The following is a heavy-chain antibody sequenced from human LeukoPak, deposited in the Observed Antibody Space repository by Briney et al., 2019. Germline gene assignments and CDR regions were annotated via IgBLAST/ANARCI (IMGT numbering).Heavy chain of an antibody. V-gene: IGHV3-23*01. CDR3: AKGFYYGSGSQRYLDY. Sequence: GGSLRLSCAASGFTFSSYAMSWVRQAPGKGLEWVSVVTGSGDSTYHADSVKGRFTISRDNYKNIIYLQMNSLRAEDTAVYYCAKGFYYGSGSQRYLDYWGQGTLVTVAS. D-gene: IGHD3-10*01. CDR1: GFTFSSYA. J-gene: IGHJ4*02. CDR2: VTGSGDST.